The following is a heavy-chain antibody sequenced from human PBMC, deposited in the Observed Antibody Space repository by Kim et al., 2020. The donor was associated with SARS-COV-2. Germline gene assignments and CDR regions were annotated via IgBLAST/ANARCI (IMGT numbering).Heavy chain of an antibody. D-gene: IGHD1-26*01. CDR3: ARAVFSGNFYQADY. CDR1: GYTFTTHG. Sequence: ASVKVSCKASGYTFTTHGFSWVRQAPGQGLEWMGWINTYSGNTNYAQKLQGRVSMTTDTSTTTAYMDLRGLRSDDSAVYYCARAVFSGNFYQADYWGQGT. V-gene: IGHV1-18*04. J-gene: IGHJ4*02. CDR2: INTYSGNT.